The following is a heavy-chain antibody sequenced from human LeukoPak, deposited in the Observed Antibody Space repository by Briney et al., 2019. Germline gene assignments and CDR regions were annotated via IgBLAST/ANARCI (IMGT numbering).Heavy chain of an antibody. V-gene: IGHV4-30-4*01. D-gene: IGHD2-2*01. J-gene: IGHJ4*02. CDR1: CGSIRSGDHY. Sequence: PSETLSLTCTVSCGSIRSGDHYWSWIRHPPGNGLEWIGYIYFSRSTYYNPSLKRCATISVDTSNRKFSLKVSSVTAADTAIYYCARYCSGTSCHGPFDYWGPGTLVTVSS. CDR3: ARYCSGTSCHGPFDY. CDR2: IYFSRST.